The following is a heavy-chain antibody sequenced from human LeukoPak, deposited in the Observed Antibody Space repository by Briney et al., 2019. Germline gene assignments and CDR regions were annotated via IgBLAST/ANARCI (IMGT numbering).Heavy chain of an antibody. D-gene: IGHD6-19*01. CDR1: GFTFNTNA. CDR3: AKDSGIAVAGTLRAFDI. V-gene: IGHV3-30*18. J-gene: IGHJ3*02. CDR2: ISYDGSNK. Sequence: PGGSLRLSCAASGFTFNTNAMSWVRQAPGKGLEWVAVISYDGSNKYFADSVKGRFTISRDNSKNTLYLQMNSLRAEDTAVYYCAKDSGIAVAGTLRAFDIWGQGTMVTVSS.